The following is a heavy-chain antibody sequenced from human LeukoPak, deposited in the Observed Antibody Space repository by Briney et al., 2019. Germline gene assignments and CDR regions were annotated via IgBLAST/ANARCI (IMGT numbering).Heavy chain of an antibody. CDR1: GGSISSSSYY. V-gene: IGHV4-39*01. D-gene: IGHD4-17*01. CDR3: STVTTDNWFDS. Sequence: TSETLSLTCIVSGGSISSSSYYWGWIRQPPGKGLEWIGIIYYSGSTYYNPSLKSRVTISVDTSKDQFSLKLSSVTAADTAVYYCSTVTTDNWFDSWGQGTLVTVSS. CDR2: IYYSGST. J-gene: IGHJ5*01.